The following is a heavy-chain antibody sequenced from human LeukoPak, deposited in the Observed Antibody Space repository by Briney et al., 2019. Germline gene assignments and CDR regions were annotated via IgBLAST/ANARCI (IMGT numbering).Heavy chain of an antibody. Sequence: GGSLRLSCAASGFTVSSNHMSWVRQAPGKGLEWVSIIYSGADTYYADSVKGRFTVSRDNSKDTVYLQMNSLRAEDTAVYYCAKVAHGGDAFDIWGQGTMVTVSS. CDR1: GFTVSSNH. CDR2: IYSGADT. V-gene: IGHV3-53*01. CDR3: AKVAHGGDAFDI. J-gene: IGHJ3*02.